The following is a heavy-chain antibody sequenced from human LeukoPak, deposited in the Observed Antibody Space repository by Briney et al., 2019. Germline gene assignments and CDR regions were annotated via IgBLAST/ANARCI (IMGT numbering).Heavy chain of an antibody. J-gene: IGHJ6*03. Sequence: ASVKVSCKTSGYTFTRYGISWVRQAPGQGLEWMGWISADNGDTNYAQKLQGRVNMTTDTSTSTAYMELSSLRSEDTAVYYCASCNDSYYYYYMDVWGKGTTVTISS. CDR2: ISADNGDT. CDR3: ASCNDSYYYYYMDV. CDR1: GYTFTRYG. V-gene: IGHV1-18*01.